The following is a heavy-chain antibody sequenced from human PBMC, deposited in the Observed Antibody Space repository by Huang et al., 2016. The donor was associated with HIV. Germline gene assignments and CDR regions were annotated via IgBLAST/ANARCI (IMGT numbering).Heavy chain of an antibody. CDR1: GFTFSSYA. D-gene: IGHD6-19*01. CDR3: ARHRAVAGSDY. V-gene: IGHV3-30-3*01. Sequence: QVQLVESGGGVVQPGRSLRLSCAASGFTFSSYAMHWVRQAPGKGVGWVAVISYDGTTKYYADAVKDRFTISRDNSKNSLYLQMNSLRTEDAAMYYCARHRAVAGSDYWGQGTLVTVSS. CDR2: ISYDGTTK. J-gene: IGHJ4*02.